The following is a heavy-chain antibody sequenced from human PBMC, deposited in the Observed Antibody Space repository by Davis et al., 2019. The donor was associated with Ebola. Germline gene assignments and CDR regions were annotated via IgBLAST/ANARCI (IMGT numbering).Heavy chain of an antibody. Sequence: GESLKISCAASGFTFSSYSMNWVRQAPGKGLEWVSYISSSSSTIYYADSVKGRFTISRDNAKNSLYLQMNSLRDEDTAVYYCAGSWLSRYYYCGMDVWGKGTTVTVSS. V-gene: IGHV3-48*02. CDR1: GFTFSSYS. CDR2: ISSSSSTI. CDR3: AGSWLSRYYYCGMDV. J-gene: IGHJ6*04. D-gene: IGHD3-9*01.